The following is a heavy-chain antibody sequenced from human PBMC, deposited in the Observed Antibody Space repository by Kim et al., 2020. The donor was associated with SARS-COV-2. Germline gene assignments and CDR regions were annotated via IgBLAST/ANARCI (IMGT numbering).Heavy chain of an antibody. J-gene: IGHJ4*02. V-gene: IGHV4-34*01. Sequence: SETLSLTCAVYGGSSSGYYWSWIRQPPGKGLEWIGEINHSGSTNYNPSLKSRVTISVDTSKNQFSLKLSSVTAADTAVYYCARGRIQLWKAPFDYWGQGTLVTVSS. CDR2: INHSGST. D-gene: IGHD5-18*01. CDR3: ARGRIQLWKAPFDY. CDR1: GGSSSGYY.